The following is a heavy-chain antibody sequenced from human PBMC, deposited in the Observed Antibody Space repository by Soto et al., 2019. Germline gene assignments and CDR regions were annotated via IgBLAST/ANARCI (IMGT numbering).Heavy chain of an antibody. CDR2: INWNGGST. CDR3: ARATLTPGYCSGGSCSYYYYYMDV. D-gene: IGHD2-15*01. CDR1: GFTFDDYG. Sequence: GGSLRLSCAASGFTFDDYGMSWVRQAPGKGLEWVSGINWNGGSTGYADSVKGRFTISRDNAKNSLYLQMNSLRAEDTALYHCARATLTPGYCSGGSCSYYYYYMDVWGKGTTVTVSS. J-gene: IGHJ6*03. V-gene: IGHV3-20*01.